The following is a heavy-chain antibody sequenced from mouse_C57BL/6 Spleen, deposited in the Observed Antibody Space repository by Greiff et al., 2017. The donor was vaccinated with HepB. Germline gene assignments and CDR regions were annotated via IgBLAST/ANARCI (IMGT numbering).Heavy chain of an antibody. CDR1: GYAFSSYW. D-gene: IGHD2-5*01. CDR2: IYPGDGDT. Sequence: VKLMESGAELVKPGASVKISCKASGYAFSSYWMNWVKQRPGKGLEWIGQIYPGDGDTNYNGKFKGKATLTADKSSSTAYMQLSSLTSEDSAVYFCAHRSLYSNYLDYWGQGTTLTVSS. CDR3: AHRSLYSNYLDY. J-gene: IGHJ2*01. V-gene: IGHV1-80*01.